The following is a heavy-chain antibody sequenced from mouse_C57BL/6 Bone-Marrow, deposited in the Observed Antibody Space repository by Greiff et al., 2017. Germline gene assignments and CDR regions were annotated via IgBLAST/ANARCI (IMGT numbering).Heavy chain of an antibody. CDR2: ISSGSSTI. J-gene: IGHJ2*01. D-gene: IGHD1-1*01. V-gene: IGHV5-17*01. CDR1: GFTFSDYG. Sequence: EVKVVESGGGLVKPGGSLKLSCAASGFTFSDYGMHWVRQAPEKGLEWVAYISSGSSTIYYADTVKGRFTISRDNAKNTLFLQMTSLRSEDKAMYYCARPIYYYGSSPFDYWGQGTTLTVSS. CDR3: ARPIYYYGSSPFDY.